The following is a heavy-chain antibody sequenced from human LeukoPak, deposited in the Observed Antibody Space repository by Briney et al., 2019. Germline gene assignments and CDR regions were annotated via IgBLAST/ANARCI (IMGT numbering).Heavy chain of an antibody. CDR3: ARNGPAQMVDFDY. D-gene: IGHD3-10*01. J-gene: IGHJ4*02. CDR1: GYTFTGSGWY. V-gene: IGHV1-2*02. CDR2: IHPNNGAT. Sequence: DSVKVSCMASGYTFTGSGWYLYWLRQAPGQGLECVGWIHPNNGATLYAQKFQGRVAMTTDTSISTAYMELSRLRPDDTAMYYCARNGPAQMVDFDYWGQGTLVTVSS.